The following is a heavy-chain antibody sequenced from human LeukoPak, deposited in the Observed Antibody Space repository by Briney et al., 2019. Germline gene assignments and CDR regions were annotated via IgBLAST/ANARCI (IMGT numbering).Heavy chain of an antibody. CDR1: GGSIGSSY. CDR3: ARLLQSGYYYYGMDV. CDR2: IYYSGST. Sequence: SETLSLTCTVSGGSIGSSYWNWIRQLPGKGLEWIGYIYYSGSTNCNPSLKSRVTISVDTSKNQFSLKLTSVTAADTAVYYCARLLQSGYYYYGMDVWGQGTTVTVSS. D-gene: IGHD4-11*01. V-gene: IGHV4-59*08. J-gene: IGHJ6*02.